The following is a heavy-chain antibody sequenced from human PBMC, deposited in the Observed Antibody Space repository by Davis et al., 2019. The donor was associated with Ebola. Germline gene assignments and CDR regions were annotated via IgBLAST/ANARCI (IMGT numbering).Heavy chain of an antibody. D-gene: IGHD6-13*01. CDR2: IIPVVDIK. J-gene: IGHJ5*02. Sequence: AASVKVSCKASGYTFTGYSLHWVRQAPGQGLEWMGRIIPVVDIKDYAQKFQGRVTLTADKATNTAYMELSSLRSEDTAVYYCARDPWGPIAAARDNWFDPWGQGTLVTVSS. CDR1: GYTFTGYS. CDR3: ARDPWGPIAAARDNWFDP. V-gene: IGHV1-69*04.